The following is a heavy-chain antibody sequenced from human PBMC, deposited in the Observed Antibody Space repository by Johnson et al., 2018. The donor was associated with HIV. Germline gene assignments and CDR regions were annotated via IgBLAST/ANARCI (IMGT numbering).Heavy chain of an antibody. CDR1: GFTFSSYA. CDR3: AREMAWEDAFDV. Sequence: VQLVESGGGLVQPGGSLRLSCAASGFTFSSYAMSWVRQAPGKGLEWVSVLFSGGTTYYADSVKGRFTISRANAKNSLYLQMNSLRAEDTAVYYCAREMAWEDAFDVWGQGTMVTVSS. V-gene: IGHV3-66*01. D-gene: IGHD5-24*01. CDR2: LFSGGTT. J-gene: IGHJ3*01.